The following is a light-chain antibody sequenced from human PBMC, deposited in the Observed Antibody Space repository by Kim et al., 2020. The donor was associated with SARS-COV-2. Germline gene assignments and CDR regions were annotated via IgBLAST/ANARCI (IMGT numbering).Light chain of an antibody. Sequence: SLKLTCTQSRAHRSYIIAWHQQQPGKAPRYLMKLEGSGSYNKGSGVPDRFSGSSSGADRYLIISNLQSEDEADYYCETWDSNTRVFGGGTQLTVL. V-gene: IGLV4-60*03. CDR3: ETWDSNTRV. CDR1: RAHRSYI. J-gene: IGLJ3*02. CDR2: LEGSGSY.